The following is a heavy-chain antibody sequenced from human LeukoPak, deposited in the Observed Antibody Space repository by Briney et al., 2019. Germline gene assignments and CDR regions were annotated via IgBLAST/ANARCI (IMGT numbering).Heavy chain of an antibody. J-gene: IGHJ4*02. V-gene: IGHV4-61*02. D-gene: IGHD2-15*01. Sequence: SETLSLTCTVSGGSISSGSYYWSWIRQPAGKGLEWIGRIYTSGSTNYNPSLKSRVTISVDTSKNQFSLKLSSVTAADTAVYYCARDRWGRGPDYWGQGTLVTVSS. CDR2: IYTSGST. CDR3: ARDRWGRGPDY. CDR1: GGSISSGSYY.